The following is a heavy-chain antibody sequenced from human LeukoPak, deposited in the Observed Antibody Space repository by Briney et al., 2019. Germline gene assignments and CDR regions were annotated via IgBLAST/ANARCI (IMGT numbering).Heavy chain of an antibody. V-gene: IGHV1-2*02. CDR2: INPNSGGT. Sequence: ASVKVSCKASGYTFTGYYMHWVRQAPGQGLEWMGWINPNSGGTNYAQKFQGRVTMTKDTSISTAYMELSRLRSDDTAVYYCARDTKYSSSHVYWGQGTLVTVSS. CDR3: ARDTKYSSSHVY. J-gene: IGHJ4*02. CDR1: GYTFTGYY. D-gene: IGHD6-6*01.